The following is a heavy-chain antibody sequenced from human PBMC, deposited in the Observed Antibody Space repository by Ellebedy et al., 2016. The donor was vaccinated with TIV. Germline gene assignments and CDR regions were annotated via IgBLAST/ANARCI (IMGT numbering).Heavy chain of an antibody. V-gene: IGHV3-48*01. J-gene: IGHJ3*02. CDR3: AAAAGAGDDAFDI. D-gene: IGHD6-13*01. CDR1: GFTFSRYS. CDR2: ISSSSSTI. Sequence: LSLTXXASGFTFSRYSMNWVRQAPGKGLEWVSYISSSSSTIYYADSVKGRFTISRDKAKNSLYLQMNSLRAEDTAVYYCAAAAGAGDDAFDIWGQGTMVTVSS.